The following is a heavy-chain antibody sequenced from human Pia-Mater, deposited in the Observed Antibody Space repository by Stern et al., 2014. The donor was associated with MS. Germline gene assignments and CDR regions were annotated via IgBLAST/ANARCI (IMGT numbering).Heavy chain of an antibody. V-gene: IGHV3-23*04. J-gene: IGHJ4*02. D-gene: IGHD3-3*01. CDR3: AKGSDFWSGYCDY. CDR2: ISGNGGST. CDR1: GLTFSTYA. Sequence: EVQLVESGGGLVQPGGSLRLSCAASGLTFSTYAMRWVRQVPGKGLEWVSDISGNGGSTNYADSVRGRFTISRDNSKNTLYLQMNSLRAEDTAVYYCAKGSDFWSGYCDYWGQGTLVTVSS.